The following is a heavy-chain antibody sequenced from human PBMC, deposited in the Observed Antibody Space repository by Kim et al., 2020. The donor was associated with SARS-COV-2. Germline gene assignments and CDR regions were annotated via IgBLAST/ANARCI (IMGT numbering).Heavy chain of an antibody. D-gene: IGHD4-17*01. Sequence: GGSLRLSCAASGFTFSSYAMHWVRQAPGKGLEWVAVISYDGSNKYYADSVKGRFTISRDNSKNTLYLQMNSLRAEDTAVYYCARDPYGDYAFDYWGQGTLVTVSS. CDR3: ARDPYGDYAFDY. CDR1: GFTFSSYA. J-gene: IGHJ4*02. V-gene: IGHV3-30*04. CDR2: ISYDGSNK.